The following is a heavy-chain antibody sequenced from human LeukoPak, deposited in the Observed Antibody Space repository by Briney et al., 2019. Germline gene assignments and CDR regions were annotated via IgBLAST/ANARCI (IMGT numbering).Heavy chain of an antibody. CDR3: ATVTTQNYFDY. CDR2: ISYDGSNK. V-gene: IGHV3-30*04. CDR1: GFTFSSYA. Sequence: GGSLRLSCAASGFTFSSYAMHWVRQAPGKGLEWVAVISYDGSNKYYADSVKGRFTISRDNSKNTPYLQMNSLRAEDTAVYYCATVTTQNYFDYWGQGTLVTVSS. D-gene: IGHD4-17*01. J-gene: IGHJ4*02.